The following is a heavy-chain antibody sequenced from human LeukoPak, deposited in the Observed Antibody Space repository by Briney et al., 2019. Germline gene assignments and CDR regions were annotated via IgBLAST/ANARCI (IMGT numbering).Heavy chain of an antibody. D-gene: IGHD5-18*01. CDR1: GYSINNGYY. CDR3: ARHRGYSYGIIDY. V-gene: IGHV4-38-2*02. Sequence: SETLSLTCSVSGYSINNGYYWGWIRQPPGKGLEWIGSIYHSGRTYYNPSLKSRVTISVDTSKNQFSLKLSSVTAADTAVYYCARHRGYSYGIIDYWGQGTLVTVSS. CDR2: IYHSGRT. J-gene: IGHJ4*02.